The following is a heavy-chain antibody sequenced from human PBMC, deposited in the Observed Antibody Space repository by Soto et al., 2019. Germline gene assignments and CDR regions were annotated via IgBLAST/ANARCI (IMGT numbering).Heavy chain of an antibody. CDR3: ARSAKGFYGMDV. D-gene: IGHD6-13*01. Sequence: SETLSLTCTVSGGSISSGGYYWSWIRQHPGKGLEWIGYIYYSGSTYYNPSLKSRVTISADTSKNQFSLKLSSVTAVDTAVYYCARSAKGFYGMDVWGQGTTVTVSS. J-gene: IGHJ6*02. V-gene: IGHV4-31*03. CDR2: IYYSGST. CDR1: GGSISSGGYY.